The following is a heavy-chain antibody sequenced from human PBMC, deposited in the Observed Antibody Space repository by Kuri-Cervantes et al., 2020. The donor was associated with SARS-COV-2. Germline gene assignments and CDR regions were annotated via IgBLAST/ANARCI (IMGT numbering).Heavy chain of an antibody. V-gene: IGHV4-39*07. CDR1: GGSISSSSYY. J-gene: IGHJ4*02. CDR3: ARGLRVGAPDY. Sequence: SETLSLTCTVSGGSISSSSYYWGWIRQPPGKGLEWIGSIYYSGSTYYNPSLKSRVTISVDTSKNQFSLKLSSVTAADTAVYYCARGLRVGAPDYWGQGTLVTVSS. D-gene: IGHD1-26*01. CDR2: IYYSGST.